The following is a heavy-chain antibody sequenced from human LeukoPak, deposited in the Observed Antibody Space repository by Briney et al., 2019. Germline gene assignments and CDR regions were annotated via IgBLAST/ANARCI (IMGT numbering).Heavy chain of an antibody. Sequence: PSETLSLTCTVSGGYISSYYWSWIRQPPGKGLEWIGYVYYGGSTNYNPSLNSRVTTSIDTSMNQLSLTLVSVTAADTAVYFCARHHDGGPKLRLDFWGLGVLVTVSS. J-gene: IGHJ4*02. D-gene: IGHD2-15*01. CDR2: VYYGGST. CDR1: GGYISSYY. V-gene: IGHV4-59*08. CDR3: ARHHDGGPKLRLDF.